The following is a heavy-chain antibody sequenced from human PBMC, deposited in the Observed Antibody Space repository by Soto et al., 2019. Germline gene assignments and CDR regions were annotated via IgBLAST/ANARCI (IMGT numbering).Heavy chain of an antibody. Sequence: ASVNVSCKASGGTFSSYSISWVRQAPGQGLEWMGGIIPIFGTANYAQKFQGRVTITADESTSTAYMELSSLRSEDTAVYYCARLAARLIDYWGQGTLVTVSS. V-gene: IGHV1-69*13. J-gene: IGHJ4*02. D-gene: IGHD6-6*01. CDR2: IIPIFGTA. CDR1: GGTFSSYS. CDR3: ARLAARLIDY.